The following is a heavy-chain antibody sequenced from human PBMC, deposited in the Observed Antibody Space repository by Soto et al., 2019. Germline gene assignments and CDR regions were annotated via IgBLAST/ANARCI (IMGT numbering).Heavy chain of an antibody. J-gene: IGHJ4*02. CDR2: IFYDGSRK. D-gene: IGHD6-25*01. CDR1: GFTFSRSG. Sequence: GGSLRLSCAASGFTFSRSGIHWVRQAPGKGLEWVAVIFYDGSRKEYAASLRGRFTISRDNSKNMLYLQLNSLRAEDTAMYYCLRQGSDCDVNCIDSWVQRTLVTLSS. V-gene: IGHV3-33*08. CDR3: LRQGSDCDVNCIDS.